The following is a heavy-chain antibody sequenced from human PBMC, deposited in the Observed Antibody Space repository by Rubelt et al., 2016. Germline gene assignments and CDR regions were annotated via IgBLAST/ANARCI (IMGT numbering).Heavy chain of an antibody. CDR1: GGSISSSSYY. V-gene: IGHV4-39*07. Sequence: QLQLQESGPGLVKPSETLSLTCTVSGGSISSSSYYWGWIRQPPGKGLEWIGSIYYSGSTYDNPALKSRVPISVDTYKNQFSLKLSSVTAADTAVYYCAREVYCGGDCYSEDAFDIWGQGTMVTVSS. J-gene: IGHJ3*02. D-gene: IGHD2-21*02. CDR2: IYYSGST. CDR3: AREVYCGGDCYSEDAFDI.